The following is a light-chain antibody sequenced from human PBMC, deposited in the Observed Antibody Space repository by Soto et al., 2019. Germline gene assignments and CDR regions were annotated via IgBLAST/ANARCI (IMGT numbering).Light chain of an antibody. CDR3: QQYGSSPNT. Sequence: EIVLTQSPGTLSLSPGERATLSCRASQSISNSYLAWYQQKPGQAPRLLISGASSRSTGIPDRFSGSGSGTDFTLTISRLELEDFAVYYCQQYGSSPNTFGQGTKLEIK. J-gene: IGKJ2*01. CDR2: GAS. V-gene: IGKV3-20*01. CDR1: QSISNSY.